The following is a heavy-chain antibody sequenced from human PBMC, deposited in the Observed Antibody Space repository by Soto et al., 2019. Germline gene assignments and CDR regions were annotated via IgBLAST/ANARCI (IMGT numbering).Heavy chain of an antibody. CDR3: PRRPTMFGVVITVVFGSVFDY. J-gene: IGHJ4*02. V-gene: IGHV1-3*01. CDR2: INAGNGNT. D-gene: IGHD3-3*01. CDR1: GYTFTRYA. Sequence: ASVKVSCRASGYTFTRYAMHWVRQAPGQRLEWMGWINAGNGNTKYSQKFQGRVTITRDTSARTAYMERSRLRSEDAGVYWCPRRPTMFGVVITVVFGSVFDYWGQGTLVTCSS.